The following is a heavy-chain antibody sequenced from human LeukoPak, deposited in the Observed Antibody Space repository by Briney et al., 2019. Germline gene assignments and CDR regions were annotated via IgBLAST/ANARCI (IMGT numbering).Heavy chain of an antibody. CDR2: IIPIFGTA. Sequence: SVKDSCKASGGTLSCYAISWVRQAPGQGLEWMGGIIPIFGTANYAQKFQGRVTITTDESTSTAYMELSSLRSEDTGVYYCARDRATFGVDDYYYMDVWGKGTTVTVSS. J-gene: IGHJ6*03. CDR3: ARDRATFGVDDYYYMDV. D-gene: IGHD3-3*01. V-gene: IGHV1-69*05. CDR1: GGTLSCYA.